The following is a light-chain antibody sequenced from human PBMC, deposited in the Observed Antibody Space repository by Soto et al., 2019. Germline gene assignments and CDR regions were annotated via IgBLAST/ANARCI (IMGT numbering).Light chain of an antibody. CDR3: QQYENLPYT. Sequence: DLPLTQSASSLSASVGDRVTITCQASQVITNYLNWYQQKPGKAPKLLIYDISTLEIGVPSRFSGSGSGTDFTFTISGLQPEDIATYFSQQYENLPYTFGQGTKLEI. CDR2: DIS. V-gene: IGKV1-33*01. CDR1: QVITNY. J-gene: IGKJ2*01.